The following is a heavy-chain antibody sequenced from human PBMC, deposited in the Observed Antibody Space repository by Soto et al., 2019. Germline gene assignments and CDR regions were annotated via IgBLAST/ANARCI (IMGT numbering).Heavy chain of an antibody. J-gene: IGHJ4*02. CDR3: ASAPSVGATAEVYYLDY. V-gene: IGHV4-31*03. CDR1: GGSISSGGYY. Sequence: PSETLSLTCTVSGGSISSGGYYWSWIRQHPGKGLEWIGYIYYSGSTYYNPSLKSRVTISVDTSKNQFSLKLSSLTSADTAVYDCASAPSVGATAEVYYLDYWGQGTMVTVSS. D-gene: IGHD1-26*01. CDR2: IYYSGST.